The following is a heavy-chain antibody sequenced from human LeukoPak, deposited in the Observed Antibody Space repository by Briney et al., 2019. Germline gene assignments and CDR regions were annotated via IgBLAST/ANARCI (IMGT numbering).Heavy chain of an antibody. CDR2: IYPGDSDT. CDR1: GYSFTTYW. Sequence: GESLEISCKASGYSFTTYWIAWVRQMPGKGLEWMGMIYPGDSDTRYSPSFQGQITISVDKSISIAYLQWSSLKASDTAMYYCARLLQGVAGTWGYWGQGTLVTV. D-gene: IGHD6-19*01. CDR3: ARLLQGVAGTWGY. V-gene: IGHV5-51*01. J-gene: IGHJ4*02.